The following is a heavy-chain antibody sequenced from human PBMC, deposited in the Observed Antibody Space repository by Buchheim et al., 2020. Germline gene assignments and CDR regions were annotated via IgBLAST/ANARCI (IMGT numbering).Heavy chain of an antibody. CDR2: ISSSSSTI. CDR1: GFTFSSYS. CDR3: ARDLAMGGQTYYDFWSGHSNHYYYGMDV. Sequence: EVQLVESGGGLVQPGGSLRLSCAASGFTFSSYSMNWVRQAPGKGLEWVSYISSSSSTIYYADSVKGRFTISRDNAKNSLYLQMNSLRDEDTAVYYCARDLAMGGQTYYDFWSGHSNHYYYGMDVWGQGTT. D-gene: IGHD3-3*01. V-gene: IGHV3-48*02. J-gene: IGHJ6*02.